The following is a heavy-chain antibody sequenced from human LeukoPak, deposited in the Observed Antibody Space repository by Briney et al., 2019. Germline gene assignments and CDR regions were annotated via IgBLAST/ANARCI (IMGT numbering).Heavy chain of an antibody. Sequence: SETLSLTCTVSGDSISNGGSISNGGHYWSWIRQFPGKGLEWIGYIYHSGNTYYNPSLESRVTISVDTSENRFSLKLSSVTAADTAVYYCASRPIAVAGPFDYWGQGTLVTVSS. J-gene: IGHJ4*02. CDR2: IYHSGNT. CDR3: ASRPIAVAGPFDY. V-gene: IGHV4-31*03. D-gene: IGHD6-19*01. CDR1: GDSISNGGSISNGGHY.